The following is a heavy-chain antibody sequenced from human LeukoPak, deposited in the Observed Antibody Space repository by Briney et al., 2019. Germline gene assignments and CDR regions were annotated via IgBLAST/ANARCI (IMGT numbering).Heavy chain of an antibody. V-gene: IGHV1-8*03. CDR3: ARGYDSSGYLYNWFDP. J-gene: IGHJ5*02. Sequence: GESLKISCKGSGYTFTSYDINWVRQATGQGLEWMGWMNPNSGNTGYAQKFQGRVTITRNTSISTAYMELSSLRSEDTAVYYCARGYDSSGYLYNWFDPWGQGTLVTVSS. D-gene: IGHD3-22*01. CDR1: GYTFTSYD. CDR2: MNPNSGNT.